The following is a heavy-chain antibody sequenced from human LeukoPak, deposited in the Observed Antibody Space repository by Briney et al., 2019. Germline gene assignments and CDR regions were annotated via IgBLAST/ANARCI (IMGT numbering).Heavy chain of an antibody. D-gene: IGHD3-22*01. CDR3: AKEIYYDSSGNYFDY. CDR2: IKQDGSEK. CDR1: GFTFSNYW. J-gene: IGHJ4*02. Sequence: PGGSLRLSCAASGFTFSNYWMSWVRQAPGKGLEWVANIKQDGSEKYYVDSVKGRFTISRDNAKNTLYLQMNSLRAEDTAVYYCAKEIYYDSSGNYFDYWGQGTLVTVSS. V-gene: IGHV3-7*05.